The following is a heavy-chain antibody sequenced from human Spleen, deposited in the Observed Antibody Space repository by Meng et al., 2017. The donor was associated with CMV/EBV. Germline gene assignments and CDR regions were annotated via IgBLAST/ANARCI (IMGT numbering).Heavy chain of an antibody. J-gene: IGHJ2*01. Sequence: GSISSGGYYWSWIRQHPGKGREGIGYIYYSGSTYYNPSLKSRVTISVDTSKNQFSLKLSSVTAADTAVYYCARAVSSSWPTYWYFDLWGRGTLVTVSS. CDR2: IYYSGST. CDR3: ARAVSSSWPTYWYFDL. V-gene: IGHV4-31*02. CDR1: GSISSGGYY. D-gene: IGHD6-13*01.